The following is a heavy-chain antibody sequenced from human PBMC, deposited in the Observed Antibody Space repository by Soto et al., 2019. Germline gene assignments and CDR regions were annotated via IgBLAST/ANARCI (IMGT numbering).Heavy chain of an antibody. Sequence: LRLSCAASGFTFSSYGMHWVRQAPGKGLEWVAVIWYDGSNKYYADSVKGRFTISRDNSKNTLYLQMNSLRAEDTAVYYCARDRASRSAPIDYWGQVTLVTVSS. J-gene: IGHJ4*02. CDR3: ARDRASRSAPIDY. D-gene: IGHD3-16*01. CDR1: GFTFSSYG. CDR2: IWYDGSNK. V-gene: IGHV3-33*01.